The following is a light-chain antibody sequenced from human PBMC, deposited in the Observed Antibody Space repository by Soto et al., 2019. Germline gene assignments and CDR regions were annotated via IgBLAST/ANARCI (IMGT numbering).Light chain of an antibody. CDR3: QQYYSTPWT. CDR2: WAS. Sequence: DIVMTQPPDSLAVSLGERATINCKSSQSVFYSSTNKTYLAWYQQKPGQPPKLLIYWASTRESGVPDRFSGSGSGTDFTLTISSLQAEDVAVYYCQQYYSTPWTFGQGTKVDIK. V-gene: IGKV4-1*01. J-gene: IGKJ1*01. CDR1: QSVFYSSTNKTY.